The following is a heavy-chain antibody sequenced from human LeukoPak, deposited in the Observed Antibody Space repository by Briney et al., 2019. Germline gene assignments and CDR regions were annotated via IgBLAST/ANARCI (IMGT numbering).Heavy chain of an antibody. D-gene: IGHD6-19*01. Sequence: GGSLSLSCAASGFTFSSYAMSWVRQAPGKGLEWVSAISGSGGSTYYADSVKGRFTISRDNSKNALYLQMNSLRAEDTAVYYCAKDRGAVEIFDYWGQVTLVTVSS. V-gene: IGHV3-23*01. CDR1: GFTFSSYA. CDR2: ISGSGGST. J-gene: IGHJ4*02. CDR3: AKDRGAVEIFDY.